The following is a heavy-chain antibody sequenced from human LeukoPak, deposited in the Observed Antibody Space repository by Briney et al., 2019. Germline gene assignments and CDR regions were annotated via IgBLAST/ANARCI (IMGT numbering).Heavy chain of an antibody. CDR2: ISAYTGKT. Sequence: GASVKVSCQTSGYTFSNYGIRWVRQAPGQGLEWMGWISAYTGKTKYVEKYEGRVTFTTDSSTNTAYMEMRRLTIDDTAVYYCARDEGEWESRNYWGQGTQVIVSS. D-gene: IGHD1-26*01. V-gene: IGHV1-18*01. J-gene: IGHJ4*02. CDR3: ARDEGEWESRNY. CDR1: GYTFSNYG.